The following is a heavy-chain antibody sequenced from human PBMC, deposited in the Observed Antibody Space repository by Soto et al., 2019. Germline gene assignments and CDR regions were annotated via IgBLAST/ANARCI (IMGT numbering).Heavy chain of an antibody. CDR1: GFSFSDYS. Sequence: EVHLVESGGGLVQPGGSLRLSCAASGFSFSDYSMNWIRQAPGKGLEWLSYISTTMFYSDSVTGRFIISRDNGKNTLYLQMNSLRVEDTAVYYCLRDYACAFDMWGHGTMVTVSS. D-gene: IGHD3-16*01. CDR2: ISTTM. V-gene: IGHV3-48*01. CDR3: LRDYACAFDM. J-gene: IGHJ3*02.